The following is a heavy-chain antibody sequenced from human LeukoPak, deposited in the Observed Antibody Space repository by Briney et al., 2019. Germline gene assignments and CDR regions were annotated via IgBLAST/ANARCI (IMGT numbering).Heavy chain of an antibody. CDR1: GGTFSSYA. CDR3: ARGVGATGFDY. D-gene: IGHD1-26*01. CDR2: IIPIFGIA. Sequence: SVKVSCKASGGTFSSYAIIWVRQAPGQGLEWMGRIIPIFGIANYAQKFQGRVTITADKSTSTAYMELSSLRSEDTAVYYCARGVGATGFDYWGQGTLVTVSS. J-gene: IGHJ4*02. V-gene: IGHV1-69*04.